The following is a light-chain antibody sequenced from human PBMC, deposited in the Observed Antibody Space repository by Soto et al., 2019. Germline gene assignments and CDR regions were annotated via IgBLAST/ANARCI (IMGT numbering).Light chain of an antibody. V-gene: IGKV3-20*01. CDR2: AAS. CDR1: QSVSSN. Sequence: ATLSVSPGERAPLSCRASQSVSSNLAWYQQKPGQAPRLLIYAASSRATGIPDRLSGSGAGTDFTLTIGGLEPEDFVVYYCQQYGYSPITFGQGTRLEIK. CDR3: QQYGYSPIT. J-gene: IGKJ5*01.